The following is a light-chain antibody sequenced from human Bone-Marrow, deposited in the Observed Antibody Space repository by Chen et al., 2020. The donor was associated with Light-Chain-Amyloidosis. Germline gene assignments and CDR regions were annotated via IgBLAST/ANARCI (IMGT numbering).Light chain of an antibody. CDR3: QQYYRYPYT. V-gene: IGKV1-8*01. J-gene: IGKJ2*01. CDR1: QGISSY. CDR2: AAS. Sequence: AIRMTQSPSSLSASTGDRVTITCRASQGISSYLAWYQPKPGKAPKLLIYAASTLQSGVPSRFSGSGSGTDFTLTISCLQSEDFATYYCQQYYRYPYTFGQGTKLEI.